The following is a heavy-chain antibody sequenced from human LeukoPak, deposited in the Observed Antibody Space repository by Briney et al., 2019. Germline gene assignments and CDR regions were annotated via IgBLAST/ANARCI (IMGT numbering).Heavy chain of an antibody. CDR1: GFTFSSYA. CDR2: IKQDGSEK. D-gene: IGHD2-2*01. Sequence: PGGSLRLSCAASGFTFSSYAMSWVRQAPGKGLEWVANIKQDGSEKYYVDSVKGRFTISRDNAKNSLYLQMNSLRAEDTAIYYSTSIGYWGQGTLVTVSS. J-gene: IGHJ4*02. V-gene: IGHV3-7*03. CDR3: TSIGY.